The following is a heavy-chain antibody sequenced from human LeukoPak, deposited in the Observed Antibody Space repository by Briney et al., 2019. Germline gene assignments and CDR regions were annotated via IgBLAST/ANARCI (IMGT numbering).Heavy chain of an antibody. CDR1: GGSISSYY. V-gene: IGHV4-59*01. D-gene: IGHD4-17*01. CDR3: ARVYGDYDYYYYYMDV. Sequence: PSETLSLTCTVSGGSISSYYWSWIRQPPGKGLEWIGYIYYSGSTNYNPSLKSRVTISVDTSKNQFSLKLSSVTAADTAVYYCARVYGDYDYYYYYMDVWGKGTTVTVSS. CDR2: IYYSGST. J-gene: IGHJ6*03.